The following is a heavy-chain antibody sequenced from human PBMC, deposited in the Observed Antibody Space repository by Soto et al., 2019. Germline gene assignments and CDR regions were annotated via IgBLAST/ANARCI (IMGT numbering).Heavy chain of an antibody. D-gene: IGHD3-3*01. CDR2: ISAYNGNT. V-gene: IGHV1-18*01. J-gene: IGHJ6*02. Sequence: ASVKVSCKASGYTFTSYGISWVLQAPGQGLEWMGWISAYNGNTNYAQKLQGRVTMTTDTSTSTAYMELRSLRSDDTAVYYCAREGITIFGVVRYYYGMDVWGQGTTVTVSS. CDR1: GYTFTSYG. CDR3: AREGITIFGVVRYYYGMDV.